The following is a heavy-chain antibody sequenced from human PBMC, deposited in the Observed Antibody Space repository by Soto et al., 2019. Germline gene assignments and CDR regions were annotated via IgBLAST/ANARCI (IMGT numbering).Heavy chain of an antibody. V-gene: IGHV3-53*02. D-gene: IGHD5-18*01. CDR1: GFPVNATY. J-gene: IGHJ2*01. CDR2: LYADGST. CDR3: ARTAEGDTPRTHWYFDL. Sequence: EVQLVETGGALIQPGGSLRLSCAASGFPVNATYLSWVRQAPGKGLEWLSVLYADGSTYYIDSVKGRFRISRDSSKNTLYLQMDSLRADDTAPYFCARTAEGDTPRTHWYFDLWGRGTLVTVSS.